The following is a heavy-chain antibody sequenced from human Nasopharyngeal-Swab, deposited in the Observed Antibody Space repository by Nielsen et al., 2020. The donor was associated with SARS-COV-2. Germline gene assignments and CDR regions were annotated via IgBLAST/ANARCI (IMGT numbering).Heavy chain of an antibody. CDR1: GYNFTSYV. V-gene: IGHV1-8*01. Sequence: ASVQVSCKASGYNFTSYVINWVRQATGQGLEWMGWMNPKSGNTGYAQKFQGRVTMTRNTSISTAYMELSSLRSEDTAVYYCARDFTTNKLLYGNEKEYDSSGYVSWGQGTLVTVSS. CDR2: MNPKSGNT. J-gene: IGHJ4*02. CDR3: ARDFTTNKLLYGNEKEYDSSGYVS. D-gene: IGHD3-22*01.